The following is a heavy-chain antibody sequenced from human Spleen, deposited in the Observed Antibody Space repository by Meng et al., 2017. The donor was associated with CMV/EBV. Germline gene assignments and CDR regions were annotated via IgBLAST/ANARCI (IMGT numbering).Heavy chain of an antibody. Sequence: ASVKVSCKASGYTFTTSDITWVRQATVQGLEWMGWMSPNSANTGYAQKFQGRVTITRNTSISTAHMELSSLRSDDTAVYYCARDSRHCSSTSCPTDYWGQGTLVTVSS. J-gene: IGHJ4*02. V-gene: IGHV1-8*03. CDR3: ARDSRHCSSTSCPTDY. D-gene: IGHD2-2*01. CDR1: GYTFTTSD. CDR2: MSPNSANT.